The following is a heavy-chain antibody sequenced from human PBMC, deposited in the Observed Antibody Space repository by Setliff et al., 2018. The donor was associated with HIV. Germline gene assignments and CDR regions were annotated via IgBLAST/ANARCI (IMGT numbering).Heavy chain of an antibody. Sequence: PGGSLRLSCAASGFPFSSYGMHWVRQAPGKGLEWVALIWYDGSNKYYADSVKGRFTISRDNSKNTLYLEMNSLRAEDTALYYCAKDRYSSSWTNDAFDIWGQGTLVTVSS. CDR2: IWYDGSNK. CDR1: GFPFSSYG. D-gene: IGHD2-2*01. V-gene: IGHV3-33*06. CDR3: AKDRYSSSWTNDAFDI. J-gene: IGHJ3*02.